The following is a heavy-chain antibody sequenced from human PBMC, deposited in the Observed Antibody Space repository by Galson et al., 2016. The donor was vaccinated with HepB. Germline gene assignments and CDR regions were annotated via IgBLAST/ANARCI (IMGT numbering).Heavy chain of an antibody. Sequence: TLSLTCTVSGGSISSGIYYWSWIRQHPGKGLEWIGYIYYSGSTYYNPSLKSRVTITVDTSENQFSLKLSSVTAADTAVYYCARDAHYGDLHNDAFDIWGQGTMVTVSS. CDR1: GGSISSGIYY. D-gene: IGHD4-17*01. CDR2: IYYSGST. J-gene: IGHJ3*02. CDR3: ARDAHYGDLHNDAFDI. V-gene: IGHV4-31*03.